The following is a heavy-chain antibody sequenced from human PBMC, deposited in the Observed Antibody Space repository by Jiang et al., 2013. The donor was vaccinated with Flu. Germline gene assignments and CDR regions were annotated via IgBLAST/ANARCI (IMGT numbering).Heavy chain of an antibody. Sequence: SVKVSCKASGYTFTSYAMNWVRQAPGQGLEWMGWINTNTGNPTYAQGFTGRFVFSLDTSVSTAYLQISSLKAEDTAVYYCATRGYDYYYYGMDVWGQGTTVTVSS. CDR1: GYTFTSYA. V-gene: IGHV7-4-1*02. J-gene: IGHJ6*02. D-gene: IGHD3-22*01. CDR3: ATRGYDYYYYGMDV. CDR2: INTNTGNP.